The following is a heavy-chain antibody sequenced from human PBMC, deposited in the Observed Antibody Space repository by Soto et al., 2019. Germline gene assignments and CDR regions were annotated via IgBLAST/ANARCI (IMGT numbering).Heavy chain of an antibody. D-gene: IGHD3-22*01. V-gene: IGHV4-30-2*01. CDR3: ARVWYYYDSSGYLFDP. CDR2: IYHSGST. J-gene: IGHJ5*02. Sequence: SETLSLTCAVSGGSLSSGGYSWSWIRQPPGKGLEWIGYIYHSGSTYYNPSLKSRVTISVDRSKNQFSLKLSSVTAADTAVYYCARVWYYYDSSGYLFDPWGQGTLVTVSS. CDR1: GGSLSSGGYS.